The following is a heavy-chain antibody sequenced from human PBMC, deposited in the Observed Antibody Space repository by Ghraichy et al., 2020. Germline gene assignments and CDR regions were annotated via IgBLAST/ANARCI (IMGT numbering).Heavy chain of an antibody. CDR2: ISDSVSFT. CDR1: GFTFSSYA. CDR3: ARGGGRNAFDI. D-gene: IGHD2-15*01. J-gene: IGHJ3*02. Sequence: GESLRLSCAASGFTFSSYAMTWVRQAPGKGLEWVSSISDSVSFTYYTDSVKGRFTISRDNSENTLYLQMNSLRAEDTAVYSCARGGGRNAFDIWGQGTMVTVSS. V-gene: IGHV3-23*01.